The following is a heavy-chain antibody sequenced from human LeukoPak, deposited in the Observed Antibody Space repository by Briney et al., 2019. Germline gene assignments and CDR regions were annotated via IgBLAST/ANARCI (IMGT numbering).Heavy chain of an antibody. CDR2: IYYSGTT. Sequence: PSETLSLTCTVSGGSISSSGYYWGWIRQPPGKGPEWIGYIYYSGTTNYNPSLNSRVTISVDMSKNQFSLKLRSVTAADTAVYYCAREGYSSGWNDYWGQGTLVTVSS. D-gene: IGHD6-19*01. CDR3: AREGYSSGWNDY. J-gene: IGHJ4*02. CDR1: GGSISSSGYY. V-gene: IGHV4-39*07.